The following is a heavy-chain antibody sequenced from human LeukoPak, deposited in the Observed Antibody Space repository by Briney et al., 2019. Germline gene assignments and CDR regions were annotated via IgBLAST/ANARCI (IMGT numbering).Heavy chain of an antibody. CDR1: GYTFTSYG. Sequence: ASVKVSCKASGYTFTSYGISWARQAPGQGLEWMGWISAYNGNTNYAQKLQGRVTMTTDTSTSTAYMELRSLRSDDTAVYYCARSGRGIAAAGTVDYWGQGTLVTVSS. V-gene: IGHV1-18*01. CDR3: ARSGRGIAAAGTVDY. D-gene: IGHD6-13*01. CDR2: ISAYNGNT. J-gene: IGHJ4*02.